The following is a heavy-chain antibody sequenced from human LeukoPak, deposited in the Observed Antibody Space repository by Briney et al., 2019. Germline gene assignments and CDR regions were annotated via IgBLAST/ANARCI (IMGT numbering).Heavy chain of an antibody. CDR1: GYTFINYG. Sequence: GASVKVSCKASGYTFINYGITWVRHAPGQGLEWMVWISAYNGNTNYAQKLQGRVTMTTDTSTSAAYMELRSLRSDDTAVYYCARDEDRGDISHGYWGQGTLVTVSS. V-gene: IGHV1-18*01. CDR2: ISAYNGNT. D-gene: IGHD5-12*01. CDR3: ARDEDRGDISHGY. J-gene: IGHJ4*02.